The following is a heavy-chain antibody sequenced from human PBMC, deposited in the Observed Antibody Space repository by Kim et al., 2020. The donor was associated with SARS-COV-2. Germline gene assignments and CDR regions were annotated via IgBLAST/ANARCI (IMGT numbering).Heavy chain of an antibody. CDR2: INTSGVGA. CDR3: AVIYRSTDY. D-gene: IGHD3-16*02. J-gene: IGHJ4*02. V-gene: IGHV1-46*03. Sequence: ASVKVSCKASGYTFTSYNLVWVRQAPGQGLEWMGIINTSGVGAAYAQQFQGRVTMPRDTSTSTVYMELGSLRSEDTAMYHCAVIYRSTDYWGQVTLVTVS. CDR1: GYTFTSYN.